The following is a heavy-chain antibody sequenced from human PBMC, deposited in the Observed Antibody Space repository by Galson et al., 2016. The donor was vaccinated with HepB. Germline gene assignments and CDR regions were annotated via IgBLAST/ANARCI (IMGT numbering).Heavy chain of an antibody. D-gene: IGHD3-9*01. CDR1: GFTFSRYE. CDR2: ISSSGTTI. Sequence: SLRLSCAASGFTFSRYEMNWVRQAPGKGLGWVSYISSSGTTIYYADSVKGRFTISRDNAKNSLYLQMNGLRAEDTAVYYCAREPVRLDDLLTGPPKNPDYWGQGTLVTVSS. J-gene: IGHJ4*02. V-gene: IGHV3-48*03. CDR3: AREPVRLDDLLTGPPKNPDY.